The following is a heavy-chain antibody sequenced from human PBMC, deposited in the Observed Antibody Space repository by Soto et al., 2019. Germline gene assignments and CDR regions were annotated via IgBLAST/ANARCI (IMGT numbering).Heavy chain of an antibody. CDR2: IYYSGST. D-gene: IGHD4-4*01. J-gene: IGHJ4*02. V-gene: IGHV4-59*01. CDR3: ARHVRGASLYSNYVKTPRHFDH. Sequence: SETLSLTCTVSGGSISSYYWSWIRQPPGKGLEWIGYIYYSGSTNYNPSLKSRVTISVDTSKNQFSLKLSSVTAADTAVYYCARHVRGASLYSNYVKTPRHFDHWGQGTLVTVSS. CDR1: GGSISSYY.